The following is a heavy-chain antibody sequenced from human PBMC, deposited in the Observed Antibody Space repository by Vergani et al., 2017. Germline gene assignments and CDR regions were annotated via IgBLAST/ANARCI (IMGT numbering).Heavy chain of an antibody. CDR1: GFTFGNYA. CDR2: IRSKDFSETT. CDR3: TRGGGNAYYFY. V-gene: IGHV3-49*04. Sequence: EVQLVESGGGLVQPGRSLRLSCTGSGFTFGNYAMTWVRQAPGKGLEWIGFIRSKDFSETTEYAASVKGRFTISRDDYKNIAYLQMNSLTTEDTAFYYCTRGGGNAYYFYWGQGTLVTVSS. J-gene: IGHJ4*02. D-gene: IGHD3-22*01.